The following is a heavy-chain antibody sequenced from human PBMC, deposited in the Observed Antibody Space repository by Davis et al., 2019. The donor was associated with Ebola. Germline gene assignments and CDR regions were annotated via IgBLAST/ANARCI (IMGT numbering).Heavy chain of an antibody. CDR2: IWYDGSNE. J-gene: IGHJ4*02. D-gene: IGHD3-16*01. V-gene: IGHV3-33*01. Sequence: GESLKISCAASGFTFSSSGMHWVRQAPGKGLVWLALIWYDGSNEYYADSVKGRFTISRDNSKDTLYLQMNSLRAEDTATYYCARYCHYPDCSYFDCWGQGTMVAVSS. CDR3: ARYCHYPDCSYFDC. CDR1: GFTFSSSG.